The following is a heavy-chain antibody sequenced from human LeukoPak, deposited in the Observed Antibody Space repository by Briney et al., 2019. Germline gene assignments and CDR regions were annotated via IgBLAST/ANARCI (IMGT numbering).Heavy chain of an antibody. D-gene: IGHD2/OR15-2a*01. CDR2: ISGSGNGGSI. V-gene: IGHV3-64D*06. CDR1: GFVFSIYT. Sequence: PGGSLRLSCSASGFVFSIYTMYWVRQAPGTGPEYVSTISGSGNGGSIYYADSVKGRFTISRDDSKSIVYLQMNGLRSEDTAVYYCVKDFGRVRGTPDSWGQGTLVTVSS. J-gene: IGHJ4*02. CDR3: VKDFGRVRGTPDS.